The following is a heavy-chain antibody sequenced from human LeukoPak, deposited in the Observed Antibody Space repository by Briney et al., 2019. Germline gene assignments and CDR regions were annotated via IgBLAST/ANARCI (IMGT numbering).Heavy chain of an antibody. CDR3: ARESWGSDY. CDR2: INHSGNT. D-gene: IGHD7-27*01. Sequence: PSETLSLTCAVYAGSFSGYNWSWMPQRQGQGLEWIGEINHSGNTKYNTSLKSRVTISVDTPKNQYSLKLSSVTAADTAVYYCARESWGSDYWGQGTLVTISS. CDR1: AGSFSGYN. V-gene: IGHV4-34*01. J-gene: IGHJ4*02.